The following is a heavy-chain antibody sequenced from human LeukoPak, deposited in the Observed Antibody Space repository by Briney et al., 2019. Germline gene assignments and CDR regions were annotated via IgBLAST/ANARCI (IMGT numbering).Heavy chain of an antibody. V-gene: IGHV3-30-3*01. J-gene: IGHJ4*02. CDR2: ISHDGNNK. CDR1: GFTFSNYA. D-gene: IGHD5-18*01. CDR3: ARGDGYSYGLTDY. Sequence: PGGSLRLSCAASGFTFSNYAMHWVCQAPGKGLEWVALISHDGNNKYYADSVKGRFTISRDNSNNTLYLQMNSLRAEDTAVYRCARGDGYSYGLTDYWGQGTLVTVSS.